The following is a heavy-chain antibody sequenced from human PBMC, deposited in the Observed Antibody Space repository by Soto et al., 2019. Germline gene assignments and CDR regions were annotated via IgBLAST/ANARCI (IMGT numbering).Heavy chain of an antibody. D-gene: IGHD3-10*01. CDR1: GFSFSSYA. J-gene: IGHJ6*02. Sequence: GGSLRLSCTASGFSFSSYAMSWVRQAPGKGPEWVSSMTAGGGSTYHADSVKGRFTISRDNSKNTLYLQMNSLRAEDTAVYYCAKDCYGSGTDYFYGMDVRGQGTTVTVSS. V-gene: IGHV3-23*01. CDR3: AKDCYGSGTDYFYGMDV. CDR2: MTAGGGST.